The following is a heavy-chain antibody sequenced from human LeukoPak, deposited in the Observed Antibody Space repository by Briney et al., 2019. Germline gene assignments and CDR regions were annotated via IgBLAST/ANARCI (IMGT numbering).Heavy chain of an antibody. Sequence: GGSLRLSCAASGFTFSNYAMSWVRRAPGKGLEWVSAITGSGGSTYYADSVKGRFTVSRDNSKNTLYLQMSSLRAEDTAVYYCAKDERNWNYNLASQTYDWGQGTLVTVSS. V-gene: IGHV3-23*01. D-gene: IGHD1-7*01. CDR1: GFTFSNYA. J-gene: IGHJ4*02. CDR2: ITGSGGST. CDR3: AKDERNWNYNLASQTYD.